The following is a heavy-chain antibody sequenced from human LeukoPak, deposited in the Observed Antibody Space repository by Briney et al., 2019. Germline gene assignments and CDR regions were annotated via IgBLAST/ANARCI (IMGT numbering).Heavy chain of an antibody. D-gene: IGHD4-17*01. CDR3: AKDSDPRDYGDPVPDY. J-gene: IGHJ4*02. Sequence: GRSLRLSCAASGFTFSSNGMHWVRQAPGKGLEWVAVIRYDGSNKYYADSVKGRFTISRDNSKNTLYLQMNSLRAEDTAVYYCAKDSDPRDYGDPVPDYWGQGTLVTVSS. CDR1: GFTFSSNG. CDR2: IRYDGSNK. V-gene: IGHV3-33*06.